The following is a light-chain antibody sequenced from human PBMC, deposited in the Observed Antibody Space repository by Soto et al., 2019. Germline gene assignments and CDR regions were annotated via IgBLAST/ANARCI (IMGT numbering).Light chain of an antibody. CDR3: QQYVFYRGT. Sequence: DIQMTQSPSSLSASVGDRVTSTFRASQGISSWLAWYQQKPEKAPKSLIYAASSLQSGVPSRFSGSGSGTEFTPTITSLQPDDFATYYCQQYVFYRGTFGQGTKVDIK. V-gene: IGKV1D-16*01. CDR1: QGISSW. CDR2: AAS. J-gene: IGKJ1*01.